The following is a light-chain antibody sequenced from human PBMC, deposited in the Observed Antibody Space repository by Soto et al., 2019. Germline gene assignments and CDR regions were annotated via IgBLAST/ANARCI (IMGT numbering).Light chain of an antibody. J-gene: IGKJ1*01. V-gene: IGKV3-15*01. CDR1: QSVSGN. Sequence: MTPSPSSLSASVGDRVTLSCTARQSVSGNLAGYQQKPGKPPRLLIVGATTRAPDVHARVSGRGSATEFTLTINNLQSRDSAVYYCQQYNEWPETFGPGTKVDNK. CDR3: QQYNEWPET. CDR2: GAT.